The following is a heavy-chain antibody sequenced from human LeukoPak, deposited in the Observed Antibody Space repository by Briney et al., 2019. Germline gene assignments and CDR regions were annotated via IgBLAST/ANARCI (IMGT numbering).Heavy chain of an antibody. J-gene: IGHJ6*03. CDR3: ARGYCTNGVCSPSYYYYMDV. Sequence: SVKLSCKASGGTFSIYAISWVRQAPGQGLEWMGGIIPIFGTANYAQKFQGRVTITTDESTSTAYVELSSLRSEDTAVYYCARGYCTNGVCSPSYYYYMDVWGKGTTVTVSS. V-gene: IGHV1-69*05. CDR2: IIPIFGTA. D-gene: IGHD2-8*01. CDR1: GGTFSIYA.